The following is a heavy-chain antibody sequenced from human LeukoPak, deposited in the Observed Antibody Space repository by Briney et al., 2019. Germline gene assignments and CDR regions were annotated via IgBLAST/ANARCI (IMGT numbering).Heavy chain of an antibody. CDR2: INPNSGGT. Sequence: EASVKVSCKASGYTFTGYYMHWVRQAPGRGLEWMGWINPNSGGTNYAQKFQGRVTMTRDTSISTAYMELSRLRSDDTAVYYCARSWFGEYDYWGQGTLVTVSS. D-gene: IGHD3-10*01. J-gene: IGHJ4*02. CDR3: ARSWFGEYDY. CDR1: GYTFTGYY. V-gene: IGHV1-2*02.